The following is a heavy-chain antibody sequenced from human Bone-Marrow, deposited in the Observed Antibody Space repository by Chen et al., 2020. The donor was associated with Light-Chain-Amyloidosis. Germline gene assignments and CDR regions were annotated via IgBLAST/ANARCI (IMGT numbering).Heavy chain of an antibody. Sequence: QVQLVQSGAELKKPGSSVKVSCKASGGTFSTFAISWVRQAPGQGLEWVGGIIPMYATVNYAQNGQGRLTVVADEFTGTAYMDLERLRSEDTAVYFCARDRRGRLRQDVRGYYCYGLDVRGQGITVTVS. J-gene: IGHJ6*02. V-gene: IGHV1-69*01. CDR3: ARDRRGRLRQDVRGYYCYGLDV. CDR2: IIPMYATV. D-gene: IGHD3-3*01. CDR1: GGTFSTFA.